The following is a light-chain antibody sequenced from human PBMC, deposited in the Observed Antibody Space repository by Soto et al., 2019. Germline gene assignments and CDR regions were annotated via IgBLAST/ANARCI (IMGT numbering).Light chain of an antibody. J-gene: IGKJ2*01. V-gene: IGKV3-11*01. CDR3: QQRGSWPT. CDR1: QRVGTS. CDR2: DAS. Sequence: EIVLTQSPATLSLSPGERATLSCRASQRVGTSLAWYQQKPGQAPRLLIYDASNRATGIPARFSGSGSGADFTLTISSLEPEDFAVYYCQQRGSWPTFGQGTRLEIK.